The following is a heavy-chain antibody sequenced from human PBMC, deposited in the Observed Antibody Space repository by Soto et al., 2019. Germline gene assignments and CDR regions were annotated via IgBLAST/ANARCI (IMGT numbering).Heavy chain of an antibody. Sequence: ASVKVSCKASGGTFSSYAISWVRQAPGQGLEWMGGIIPIFGTANYAQKFQGRVTITADESTSTAYMELSSLRSEDTAVYYCARGEIVVVPAAKKRYYYGMDVWGQGTTVTVSS. CDR3: ARGEIVVVPAAKKRYYYGMDV. V-gene: IGHV1-69*13. CDR2: IIPIFGTA. D-gene: IGHD2-2*01. CDR1: GGTFSSYA. J-gene: IGHJ6*02.